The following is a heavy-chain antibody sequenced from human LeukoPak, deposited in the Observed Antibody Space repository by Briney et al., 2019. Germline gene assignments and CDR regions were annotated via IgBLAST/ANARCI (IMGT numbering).Heavy chain of an antibody. D-gene: IGHD3-10*01. V-gene: IGHV3-33*01. J-gene: IGHJ4*02. CDR2: IWYDGSNK. CDR1: GFTFSSYG. Sequence: GGSLRLSCAASGFTFSSYGMHWVRQAPGKGLEGVAVIWYDGSNKYYADSVKGRFTISRDNSKNTLYLQMNSLRAEDTAVYYCARDFYVGSGSYYIGYWGQGTLVTVSS. CDR3: ARDFYVGSGSYYIGY.